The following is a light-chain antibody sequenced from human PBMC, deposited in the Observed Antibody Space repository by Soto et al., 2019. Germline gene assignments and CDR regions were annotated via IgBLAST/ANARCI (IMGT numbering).Light chain of an antibody. V-gene: IGKV3-11*01. CDR3: QQRSNWPPKWT. CDR2: DAS. CDR1: QSVSSY. Sequence: EIVLTQSPATLSLSPGERATLSCRASQSVSSYLAWYQQKPGQAPRLLIYDASNRATGIPARFSGSGSGTDFTLTISSLEPEDFAVYYCQQRSNWPPKWTFGQGTKVDSK. J-gene: IGKJ1*01.